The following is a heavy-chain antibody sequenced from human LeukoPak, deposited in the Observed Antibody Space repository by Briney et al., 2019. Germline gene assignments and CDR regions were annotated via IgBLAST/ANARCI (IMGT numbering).Heavy chain of an antibody. CDR2: IYYSGST. Sequence: SETLSLTCTVSGGSISSSSYYWGWIRQPPGKGLEWIGSIYYSGSTYYNPSLKSRVTISVDTSKNQFSLNLTSLTAADTAVYYCAKGGKGFPLGLRFDSWGQGTLVSVSS. D-gene: IGHD2-21*01. V-gene: IGHV4-39*07. J-gene: IGHJ4*02. CDR3: AKGGKGFPLGLRFDS. CDR1: GGSISSSSYY.